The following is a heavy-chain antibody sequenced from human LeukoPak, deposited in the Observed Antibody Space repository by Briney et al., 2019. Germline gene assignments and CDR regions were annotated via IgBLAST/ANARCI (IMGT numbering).Heavy chain of an antibody. J-gene: IGHJ3*02. V-gene: IGHV4-4*07. CDR2: IYTSGST. CDR3: ARSMVRGVLDAFDI. CDR1: GGSISSYY. D-gene: IGHD3-10*01. Sequence: SETLSLTCTVSGGSISSYYWSWIRQPAGKGLEWIGRIYTSGSTNYNPSLKSRVTMSGDTSKNQFSLKLSSVTTADTAVYYCARSMVRGVLDAFDIWGQGTMVTVSS.